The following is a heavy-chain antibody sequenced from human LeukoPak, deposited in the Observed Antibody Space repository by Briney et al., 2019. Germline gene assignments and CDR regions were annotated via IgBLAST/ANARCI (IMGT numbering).Heavy chain of an antibody. CDR3: AIGKTPDAFDI. CDR2: IYYSGST. V-gene: IGHV4-39*07. Sequence: PSETLSLTCTVSGGSISSSSYYWGWIRQPPGKGLEWIGNIYYSGSTYYNPSLKSRVIISVDTSKNQFSLKLSSVTAADTAVYYCAIGKTPDAFDIWGQGTMVTVSS. CDR1: GGSISSSSYY. J-gene: IGHJ3*02.